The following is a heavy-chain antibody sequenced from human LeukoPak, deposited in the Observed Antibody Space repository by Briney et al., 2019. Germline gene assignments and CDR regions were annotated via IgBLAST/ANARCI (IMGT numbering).Heavy chain of an antibody. J-gene: IGHJ4*02. V-gene: IGHV3-7*03. CDR2: MKQDGSEQ. CDR1: GFTFSNYW. D-gene: IGHD2-21*01. Sequence: GGSLRLSCTASGFTFSNYWMSWVRQAPGKGLEWVANMKQDGSEQYYVDSMKGRFTISRDNAKNSLYLQINSLRAEDTAVYYCVKAAPRNCAPITCSLFDKWGQGTLVTVSS. CDR3: VKAAPRNCAPITCSLFDK.